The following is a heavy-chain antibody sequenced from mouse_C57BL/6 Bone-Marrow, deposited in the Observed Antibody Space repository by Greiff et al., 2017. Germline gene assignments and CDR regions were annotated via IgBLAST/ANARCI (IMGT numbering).Heavy chain of an antibody. J-gene: IGHJ4*01. Sequence: QVQLQQSGPELVKPGASVKLSCKASGYTFTRYAINWVKQRPGQGLEWIGWIYPRGGSTKYNEKFKGKATLTVDTSSSTAYMELHSLTSEDSAVXFCSRCTNPLYYAMDYWGQGTSVTVSS. CDR1: GYTFTRYA. CDR2: IYPRGGST. D-gene: IGHD6-1*01. CDR3: SRCTNPLYYAMDY. V-gene: IGHV1-85*01.